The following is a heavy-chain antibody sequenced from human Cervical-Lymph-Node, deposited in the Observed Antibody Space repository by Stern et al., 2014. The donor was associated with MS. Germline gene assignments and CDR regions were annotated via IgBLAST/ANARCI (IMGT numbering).Heavy chain of an antibody. Sequence: VQLVQSGAEVKKPGYSVKVSCKASGGTFSSYAISWVRQAPGQGLEWMGGIIPIFGIANYAQKFQGRVTITADKSTSTAYMELSSLRSEDTAVYYCAREFPNCSGGSCYPLFDYWGQGTLVTVSS. CDR2: IIPIFGIA. V-gene: IGHV1-69*17. D-gene: IGHD2-15*01. CDR1: GGTFSSYA. J-gene: IGHJ4*02. CDR3: AREFPNCSGGSCYPLFDY.